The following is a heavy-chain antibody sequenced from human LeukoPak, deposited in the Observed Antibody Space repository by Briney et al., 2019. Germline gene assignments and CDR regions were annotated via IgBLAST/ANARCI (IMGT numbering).Heavy chain of an antibody. CDR3: ARYCSSTSCYHLDAFDI. CDR1: GFTFSSYE. Sequence: GGSLRLSCAASGFTFSSYEMNWVRQAPGKGLEWVSGISWNSGSIGYADSVKGRFTISRDNAKSSLYLQMSSLRAEDMALYYCARYCSSTSCYHLDAFDIWGQGTMVTVSS. V-gene: IGHV3-9*03. D-gene: IGHD2-2*01. CDR2: ISWNSGSI. J-gene: IGHJ3*02.